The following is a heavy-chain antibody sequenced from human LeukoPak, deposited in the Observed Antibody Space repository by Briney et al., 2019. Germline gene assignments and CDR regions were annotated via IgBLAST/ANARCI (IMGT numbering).Heavy chain of an antibody. D-gene: IGHD2-15*01. V-gene: IGHV4-30-4*01. CDR1: GGSISSVDYY. CDR2: IYPSGRT. Sequence: SETLSLTCSVSGGSISSVDYYWSWIRQPPGKGLEWIGYIYPSGRTYYNPSLTSRVTISVDTSENQFSLKLTSVTTADTAVYYCARGIGYCRGANCYGSGDYWGQGTLVTVSS. J-gene: IGHJ4*02. CDR3: ARGIGYCRGANCYGSGDY.